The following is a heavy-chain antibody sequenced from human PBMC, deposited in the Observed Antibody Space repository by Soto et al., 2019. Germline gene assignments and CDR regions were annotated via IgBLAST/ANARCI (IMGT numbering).Heavy chain of an antibody. CDR2: IIPLFGTP. CDR1: GGTFTSDA. V-gene: IGHV1-69*13. D-gene: IGHD3-16*01. J-gene: IGHJ4*02. Sequence: GGSMKVSRKASGGTFTSDAISRVREAPGKGLEWMGRIIPLFGTPNYAQQFQGRVTIVAEESTSTVYMELNSLRSEDTAVYYCASGIGITFGGVTREFDVWGQGTPVTVSS. CDR3: ASGIGITFGGVTREFDV.